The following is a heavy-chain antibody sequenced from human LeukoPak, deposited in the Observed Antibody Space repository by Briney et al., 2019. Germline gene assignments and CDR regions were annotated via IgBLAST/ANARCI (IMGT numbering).Heavy chain of an antibody. CDR2: IYSGGST. CDR1: GFSVSSNY. Sequence: PGGSRRLSCAASGFSVSSNYMSWVRQAPGKGLEWVSVIYSGGSTYYADSVKGRFTISRDTSKNTLYLQMNSLRAEDTAVYYCALVRYFDWTWGYFQHWGQGTLVTVSS. V-gene: IGHV3-53*01. J-gene: IGHJ1*01. CDR3: ALVRYFDWTWGYFQH. D-gene: IGHD3-9*01.